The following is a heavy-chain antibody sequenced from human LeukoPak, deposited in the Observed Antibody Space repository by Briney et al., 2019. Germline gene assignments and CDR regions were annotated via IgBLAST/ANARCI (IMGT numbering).Heavy chain of an antibody. CDR2: IKQDGSEK. V-gene: IGHV3-7*01. CDR1: GFTFSSYW. J-gene: IGHJ2*01. CDR3: ARAAYSSTWYSRYFDL. Sequence: GGSPRLSCAASGFTFSSYWMSWVRQAPGKGLEWVANIKQDGSEKYYVDSVKGRFTISRDNAKNSLYLQMNSLRAGDTAVYYCARAAYSSTWYSRYFDLWGRGTLVTVSS. D-gene: IGHD6-13*01.